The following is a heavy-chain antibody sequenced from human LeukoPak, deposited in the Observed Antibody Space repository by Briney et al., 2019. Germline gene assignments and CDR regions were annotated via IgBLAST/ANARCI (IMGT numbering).Heavy chain of an antibody. D-gene: IGHD6-13*01. J-gene: IGHJ4*02. V-gene: IGHV4-39*07. CDR3: QGISSSWVDY. CDR2: IYYSGST. Sequence: SETLSLTCTVSGGSISSSSYYWGWIRQPPGKGLESIGSIYYSGSTYYNPSLKSRVTISVDTSKNQFSLKLSSVTAADTAVYYCQGISSSWVDYWGQGTLVTVSS. CDR1: GGSISSSSYY.